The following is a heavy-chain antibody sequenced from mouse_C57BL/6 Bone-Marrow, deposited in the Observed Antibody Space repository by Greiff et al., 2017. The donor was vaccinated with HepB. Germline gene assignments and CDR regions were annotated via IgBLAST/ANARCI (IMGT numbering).Heavy chain of an antibody. J-gene: IGHJ2*01. CDR1: GFTFSSYT. CDR2: ISGGGGNT. Sequence: EVKLMESGGGLVKPGGSLKLSCAASGFTFSSYTMSWVRQTPEKRLEWVATISGGGGNTYYPDSVKGRFTISRDNAKNTLYLQMSSLRSEDTALYYCARHMITHYFDYWGQGTTLTVSS. CDR3: ARHMITHYFDY. V-gene: IGHV5-9*01. D-gene: IGHD2-4*01.